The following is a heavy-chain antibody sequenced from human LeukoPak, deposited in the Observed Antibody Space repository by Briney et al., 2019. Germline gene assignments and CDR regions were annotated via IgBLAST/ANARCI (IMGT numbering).Heavy chain of an antibody. Sequence: SETLSLTCTVSGGSISSYYWSWIRQPPGKGLEWIGYIYYSGSTNYNPSLKSRVTISVDTSKNQFSLKLSSVTAADTAVYYCARGVRYSGSYPDAFDIWGQGTMVTVSS. CDR3: ARGVRYSGSYPDAFDI. CDR1: GGSISSYY. V-gene: IGHV4-59*01. CDR2: IYYSGST. J-gene: IGHJ3*02. D-gene: IGHD1-26*01.